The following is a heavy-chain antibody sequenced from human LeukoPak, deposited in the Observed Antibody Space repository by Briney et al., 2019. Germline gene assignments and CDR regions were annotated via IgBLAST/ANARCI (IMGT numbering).Heavy chain of an antibody. CDR2: IYYSGST. D-gene: IGHD3-3*01. CDR3: ARFLYDFWSAFDY. V-gene: IGHV4-59*12. J-gene: IGHJ4*02. Sequence: PSETLSLTCTVSGGSISSYYWSWIRQPPGKGLEWIGYIYYSGSTNYNPSLKSRVTISVDTSKNQFSLKLSSVTAADTAVYYCARFLYDFWSAFDYWGQGTLVTVSS. CDR1: GGSISSYY.